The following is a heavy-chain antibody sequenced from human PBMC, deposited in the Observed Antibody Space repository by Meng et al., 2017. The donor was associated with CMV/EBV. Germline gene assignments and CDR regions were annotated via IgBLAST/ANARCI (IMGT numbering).Heavy chain of an antibody. CDR3: ARDRGAVTHYYYYGMDV. CDR2: ISSSSSYI. V-gene: IGHV3-21*01. CDR1: GFTFSSYS. Sequence: GESLKISCAASGFTFSSYSMNWVRQAPGKGLEWVSSISSSSSYIYYADSVEGRFTISRDNAKNSLYLQMNSLRAEDTAVYYCARDRGAVTHYYYYGMDVWGQGTTVTVSS. D-gene: IGHD4-23*01. J-gene: IGHJ6*02.